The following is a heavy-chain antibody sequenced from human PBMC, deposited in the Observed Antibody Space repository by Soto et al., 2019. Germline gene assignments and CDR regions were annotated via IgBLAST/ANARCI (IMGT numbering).Heavy chain of an antibody. J-gene: IGHJ4*02. Sequence: QVQLQESGPGLVKPSGTLSLTCAVSSGSISSSNWWSWVRQPPGKGLEWIGEIYHSGSTNYNPSLKRRVTISIHKAKNQFSLKLSSVTAADTAVYYCATQERHERQIAPVDYWGQGTLVTVSS. CDR1: SGSISSSNW. CDR2: IYHSGST. D-gene: IGHD1-1*01. V-gene: IGHV4-4*02. CDR3: ATQERHERQIAPVDY.